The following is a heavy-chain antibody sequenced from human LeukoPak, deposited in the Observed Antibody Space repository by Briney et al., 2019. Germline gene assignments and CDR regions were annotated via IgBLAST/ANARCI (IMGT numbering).Heavy chain of an antibody. CDR1: GATFSSYA. J-gene: IGHJ5*02. Sequence: ASVKLSCKASGATFSSYAISWVRQAPGHGLEWMGTIIPILGIANYAQKFQGRVTITADKSTSTAYMELSSLRSEDTAVYYCASRPMVRGVRDWFDPWGQGTLVNVSS. CDR2: IIPILGIA. V-gene: IGHV1-69*04. CDR3: ASRPMVRGVRDWFDP. D-gene: IGHD3-10*01.